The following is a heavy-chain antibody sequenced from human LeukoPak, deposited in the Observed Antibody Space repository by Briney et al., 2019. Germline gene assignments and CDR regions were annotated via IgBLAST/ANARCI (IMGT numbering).Heavy chain of an antibody. Sequence: SVKVSCKASGGTFSKYTISWVRQRPGQGLEWMGGITPLFGTANYAQKFQGRVTITADESASTAYMELSSLRSEDTAVYYCARDSADIRSLIGPWGQGTLVTVSS. J-gene: IGHJ5*02. CDR2: ITPLFGTA. D-gene: IGHD2-15*01. V-gene: IGHV1-69*01. CDR3: ARDSADIRSLIGP. CDR1: GGTFSKYT.